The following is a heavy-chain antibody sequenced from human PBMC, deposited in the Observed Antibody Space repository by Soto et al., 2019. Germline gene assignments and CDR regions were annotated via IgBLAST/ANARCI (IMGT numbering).Heavy chain of an antibody. D-gene: IGHD6-19*01. CDR1: GFSLSDYW. J-gene: IGHJ6*02. Sequence: EVKLVESGGGLVQPGGSLRLSCAASGFSLSDYWMTWVRQAPGMGLEWVANIKQDGSQEYSVDSVKGRFTISRDNAENSLYLQMSSLRVEDRAVYYCAREVWRSGWRPYSYYGMDVWGQGTTVTVSS. CDR2: IKQDGSQE. CDR3: AREVWRSGWRPYSYYGMDV. V-gene: IGHV3-7*01.